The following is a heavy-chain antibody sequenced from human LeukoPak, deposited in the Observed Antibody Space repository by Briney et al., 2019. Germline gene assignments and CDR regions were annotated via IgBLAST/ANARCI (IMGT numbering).Heavy chain of an antibody. CDR2: ISGSGTTT. CDR1: GVTFSSYD. V-gene: IGHV3-48*03. J-gene: IGHJ3*02. D-gene: IGHD3-16*01. CDR3: ARDLVPGAYTFDI. Sequence: PGGSLRLSCAASGVTFSSYDMNWVRQAPGKGLEWVSYISGSGTTTYYADSVKGRFTISRDYSKNSLYLQVNSLRAEDTAVYYCARDLVPGAYTFDIWGQGTMVTVSS.